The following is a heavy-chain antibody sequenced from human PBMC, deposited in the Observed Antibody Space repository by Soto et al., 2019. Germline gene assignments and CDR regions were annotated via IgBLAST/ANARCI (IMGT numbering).Heavy chain of an antibody. CDR2: ITFSGNTV. Sequence: RRLSCAASGFTFSDSYMSWIRQAPGKGLEWISYITFSGNTVYYADSLKGRFTISRDNAKNSLYLQMNRLRAEDTAVYYCARVSWREKYGMDVWGQGXTVTVYS. V-gene: IGHV3-11*01. J-gene: IGHJ6*02. CDR3: ARVSWREKYGMDV. CDR1: GFTFSDSY.